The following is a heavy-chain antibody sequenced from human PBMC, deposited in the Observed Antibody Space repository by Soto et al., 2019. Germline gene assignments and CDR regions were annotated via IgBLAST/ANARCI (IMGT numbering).Heavy chain of an antibody. CDR1: GGSFTSNNW. CDR2: IYRTGST. V-gene: IGHV4-4*02. J-gene: IGHJ4*02. CDR3: ASRDPGTSVDY. Sequence: PSETLSLTCAVSGGSFTSNNWWTWVRQPPGQALEWIGEIYRTGSTNYNPSLKSRVTISLDKSENQFSLKVTSLTAADTAVYYCASRDPGTSVDYWGQGTLVTVSS. D-gene: IGHD1-7*01.